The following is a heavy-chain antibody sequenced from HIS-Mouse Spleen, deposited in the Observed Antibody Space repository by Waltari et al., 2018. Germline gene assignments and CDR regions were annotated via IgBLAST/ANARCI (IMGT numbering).Heavy chain of an antibody. CDR2: ISYDGSNK. J-gene: IGHJ5*02. V-gene: IGHV3-30*03. CDR1: GFTFSSYG. CDR3: ARVAEWWFDP. Sequence: QVQLVESGGGVVQPGRSLRLSCAASGFTFSSYGMHWVRQAPGKGMEWVAVISYDGSNKYYADSVKGRFTISRDNSKNTLYLQMNSLRAEDTAVYYCARVAEWWFDPWGQGTLVTVSS. D-gene: IGHD2-8*01.